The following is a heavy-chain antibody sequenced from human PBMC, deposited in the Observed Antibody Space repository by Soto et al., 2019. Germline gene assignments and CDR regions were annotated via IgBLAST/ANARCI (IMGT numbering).Heavy chain of an antibody. Sequence: QVQLVQSGGEVKKPGASMKVSCKASGYTFTSYGISWVRQAPGQGLEWMGWISTYTGNTKYAQKLQGRVIMTADTSMTTAYMQLSSLRSDDTAVYYCARLRESPRMATITYLYGMDVWGQGTTVTVSS. CDR2: ISTYTGNT. CDR3: ARLRESPRMATITYLYGMDV. D-gene: IGHD5-12*01. CDR1: GYTFTSYG. J-gene: IGHJ6*02. V-gene: IGHV1-18*01.